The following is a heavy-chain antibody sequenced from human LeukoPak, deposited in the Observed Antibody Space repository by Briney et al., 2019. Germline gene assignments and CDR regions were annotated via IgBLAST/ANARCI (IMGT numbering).Heavy chain of an antibody. CDR1: GFTFSSYW. J-gene: IGHJ3*02. Sequence: PGGSLRLSCAASGFTFSSYWMSWVRQPPGKGLEWIGEINHSGSTNYNPSLKSRVTISVDTSKNQFSLKLSSVTAADTAVYYCARHRAYDILTGYYKGPVRAFDIWGQGTMVTVSS. D-gene: IGHD3-9*01. CDR2: INHSGST. V-gene: IGHV4-34*01. CDR3: ARHRAYDILTGYYKGPVRAFDI.